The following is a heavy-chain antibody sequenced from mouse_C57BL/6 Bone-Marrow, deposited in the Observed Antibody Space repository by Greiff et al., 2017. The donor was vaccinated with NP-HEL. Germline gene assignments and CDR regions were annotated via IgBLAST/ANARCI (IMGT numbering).Heavy chain of an antibody. CDR2: IDPENGDT. D-gene: IGHD1-1*01. Sequence: LVESGAELVRPGASVKLSCTASGFNITDDYMHWVKQRPEQGLEWIGWIDPENGDTEYASKFQGKATITADTSSNTAYLQLSSLTSEDTAVYYCTTGGSSPYAMDYWGQGTSVTVSS. CDR1: GFNITDDY. J-gene: IGHJ4*01. CDR3: TTGGSSPYAMDY. V-gene: IGHV14-4*01.